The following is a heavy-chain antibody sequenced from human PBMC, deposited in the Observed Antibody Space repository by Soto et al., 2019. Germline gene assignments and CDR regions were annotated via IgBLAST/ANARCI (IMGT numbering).Heavy chain of an antibody. CDR2: IWYDGSNK. CDR3: ARDSLGEYSSSEKGYFEL. D-gene: IGHD6-13*01. J-gene: IGHJ2*01. Sequence: QVQLVESGGGVVQPGRSLRLSCAASGFTFSSYGMHWVRQAPGKGLEWVAVIWYDGSNKYYADSVKGRFTISRDNSKNTLYLQMNSLRAEDTAVYYCARDSLGEYSSSEKGYFELWGRGTLVTVSS. CDR1: GFTFSSYG. V-gene: IGHV3-33*01.